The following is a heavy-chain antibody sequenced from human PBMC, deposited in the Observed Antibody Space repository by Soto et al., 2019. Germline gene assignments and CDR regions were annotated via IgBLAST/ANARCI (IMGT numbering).Heavy chain of an antibody. CDR3: ATHGVRGPPAAPTFGDY. Sequence: ASVKVSCKASGYTFTGYYIHWVRQAPGQGLEWMGWINPNSGGTNSARKFKGRVTMTSDTSISTAYMEVTRLRFDDTAVYYCATHGVRGPPAAPTFGDYWGLGTLVTVSS. CDR2: INPNSGGT. V-gene: IGHV1-2*02. D-gene: IGHD3-10*01. CDR1: GYTFTGYY. J-gene: IGHJ4*02.